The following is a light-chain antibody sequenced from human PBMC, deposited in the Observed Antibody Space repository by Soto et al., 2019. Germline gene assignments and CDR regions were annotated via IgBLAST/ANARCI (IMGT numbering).Light chain of an antibody. V-gene: IGKV3-15*01. J-gene: IGKJ1*01. CDR1: QSVNSN. CDR3: QNYNNWPPWT. CDR2: GAS. Sequence: EIVMTQSPATLSVSPGERATLSCRASQSVNSNLAWYQQKPGQPPRLLIYGASTRATGIPARFSGSGSGTEFTLTISSLQSEDFAVYYCQNYNNWPPWTFGQGTKVEIK.